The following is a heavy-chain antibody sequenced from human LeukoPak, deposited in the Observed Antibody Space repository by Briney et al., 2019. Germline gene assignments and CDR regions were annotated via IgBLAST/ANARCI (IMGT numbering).Heavy chain of an antibody. CDR1: GFTFGSYA. CDR2: ISGSGGST. J-gene: IGHJ4*02. CDR3: AKDATPGNAIWDYFGK. D-gene: IGHD1-1*01. V-gene: IGHV3-23*01. Sequence: PGGSLRLSCAASGFTFGSYAMSWVRQAPGKGLEWVSGISGSGGSTFYADSVKGRFTVSRDNSKNTLYLQLNNLRAEDSAVYYCAKDATPGNAIWDYFGKWGQGTLVTVSS.